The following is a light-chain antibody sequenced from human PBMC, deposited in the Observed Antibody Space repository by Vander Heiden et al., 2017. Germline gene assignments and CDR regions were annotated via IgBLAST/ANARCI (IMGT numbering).Light chain of an antibody. J-gene: IGKJ1*01. CDR1: QSPFYASNIQSR. CDR2: WAS. V-gene: IGKV4-1*01. Sequence: DIVMTQSPDPLAVSLGERATINCKSSQSPFYASNIQSRLAWYQQKPGQPPKLLIYWASTRQSGVPDRFSGSGSGTDFTLTISSLQAEDVAVYYCQQYYSSPWTFGQGTKVEIK. CDR3: QQYYSSPWT.